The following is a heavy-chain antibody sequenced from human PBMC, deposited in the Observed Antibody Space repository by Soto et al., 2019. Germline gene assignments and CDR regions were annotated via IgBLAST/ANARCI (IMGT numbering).Heavy chain of an antibody. CDR3: AKGSLWLPYYSGMDV. CDR2: FDPEDGET. V-gene: IGHV1-24*01. CDR1: GYTLTYLS. D-gene: IGHD3-10*01. J-gene: IGHJ6*01. Sequence: ASAKVSCKVSGYTLTYLSMTLVRQAPGKGLEWMGGFDPEDGETIYAQEFEGRVTMTEDTSPETAYMELSSLRSEDTAVYYCAKGSLWLPYYSGMDVWGQGTTVPDSS.